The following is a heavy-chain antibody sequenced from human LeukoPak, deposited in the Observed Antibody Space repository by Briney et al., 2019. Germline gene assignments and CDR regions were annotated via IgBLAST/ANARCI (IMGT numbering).Heavy chain of an antibody. J-gene: IGHJ4*02. D-gene: IGHD3-10*01. CDR2: ISGGGGDT. Sequence: GGSLRLSCAASGFSFASYGMSWVRQAPGKGLEWVSTISGGGGDTYYADSVKGRFTISRDNSKNTLYLQMDSLRAEDTAVYYCARDGSGTDLYYFDYWGQGTLVTVSS. CDR3: ARDGSGTDLYYFDY. V-gene: IGHV3-23*01. CDR1: GFSFASYG.